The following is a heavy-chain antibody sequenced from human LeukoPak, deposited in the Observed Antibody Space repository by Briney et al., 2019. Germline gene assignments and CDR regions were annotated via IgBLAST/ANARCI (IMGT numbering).Heavy chain of an antibody. V-gene: IGHV4-34*01. CDR1: GGSFSGYY. D-gene: IGHD5-24*01. J-gene: IGHJ4*02. CDR3: ARLAFRVGDGYRAGDRNFDY. CDR2: INHSGST. Sequence: SETLSLTCAVYGGSFSGYYWSWIRQPPGKGLEWIGEINHSGSTNYNPSLKGRVTISVDTSKNQFSLKLSSVTAADTAVYYCARLAFRVGDGYRAGDRNFDYWGQGTLVTVSS.